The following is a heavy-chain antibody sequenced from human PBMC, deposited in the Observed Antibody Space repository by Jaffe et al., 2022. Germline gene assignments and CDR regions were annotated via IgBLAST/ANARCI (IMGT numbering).Heavy chain of an antibody. D-gene: IGHD3-10*01. CDR1: GGSINSGSYY. J-gene: IGHJ5*02. V-gene: IGHV4-61*02. CDR3: ARAGYDYGSGGMRRGDFQT. Sequence: QVQLQESGPGLVKPSQTLSLSCTVSGGSINSGSYYWTWIRQPAGKGLEWIGRVYSTGTTNYNPSLKSRVTISVDTAKNQFSLKLTSVTAADTAMYYCARAGYDYGSGGMRRGDFQTWGQGTLVTVSS. CDR2: VYSTGTT.